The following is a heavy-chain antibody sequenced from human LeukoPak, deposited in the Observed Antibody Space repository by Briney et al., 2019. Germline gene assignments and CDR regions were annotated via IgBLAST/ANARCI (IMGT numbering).Heavy chain of an antibody. D-gene: IGHD6-19*01. CDR3: AKVRSGWYFLGY. Sequence: GGSLRLSCAASGFTFSSYGMHWVRQAPGKGMEWVAVIWYDGSNKYYADSVKGRFTISRDNSKNTLYLQMNSLRAEDTAVYYCAKVRSGWYFLGYWGQGTLVTVSS. CDR2: IWYDGSNK. CDR1: GFTFSSYG. J-gene: IGHJ4*02. V-gene: IGHV3-33*06.